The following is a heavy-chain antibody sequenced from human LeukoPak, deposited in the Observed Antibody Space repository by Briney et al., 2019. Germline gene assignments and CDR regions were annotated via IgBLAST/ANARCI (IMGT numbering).Heavy chain of an antibody. CDR2: IYYSGST. CDR1: GGSISSYY. J-gene: IGHJ5*02. Sequence: SETLSLTCTVSGGSISSYYWSWIRQPPGKGLEWIGYIYYSGSTNYNPSLKSRVTISVDTSKNQFSLKLSSVTAADTAVYYCARRDSSGYYYHWGQGTLATVSS. V-gene: IGHV4-59*08. CDR3: ARRDSSGYYYH. D-gene: IGHD3-22*01.